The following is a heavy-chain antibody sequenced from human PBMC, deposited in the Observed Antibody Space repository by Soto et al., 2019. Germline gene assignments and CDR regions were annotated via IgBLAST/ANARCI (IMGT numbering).Heavy chain of an antibody. J-gene: IGHJ4*02. Sequence: EVQLLESGGGLVQPGGSLRLSCVASGFTFSTYAMNWVRQAPGKGLELVSGISGSDDTTYYADSVKGRFTVSRDSSKNTLYLQMNSMRAEDTAVYYCAKGVGARRYYFDCWGQGTLVTVSS. V-gene: IGHV3-23*01. D-gene: IGHD1-26*01. CDR2: ISGSDDTT. CDR3: AKGVGARRYYFDC. CDR1: GFTFSTYA.